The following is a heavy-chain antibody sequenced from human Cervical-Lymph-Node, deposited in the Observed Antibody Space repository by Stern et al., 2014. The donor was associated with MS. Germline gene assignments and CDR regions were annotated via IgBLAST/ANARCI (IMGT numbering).Heavy chain of an antibody. J-gene: IGHJ4*02. CDR1: GFTFSTYP. CDR3: ARQSPRSLSLTAEY. CDR2: ISFDGTKT. Sequence: DQLVESGGGVVQPGRSLRLSCAASGFTFSTYPMPCVRQAPGKGLAWVAVISFDGTKTYYADSVRGRFTISRDNSKNTLFLQMNSLSAEDTAVYYCARQSPRSLSLTAEYWGPGTLVTVSS. D-gene: IGHD7-27*01. V-gene: IGHV3-30-3*01.